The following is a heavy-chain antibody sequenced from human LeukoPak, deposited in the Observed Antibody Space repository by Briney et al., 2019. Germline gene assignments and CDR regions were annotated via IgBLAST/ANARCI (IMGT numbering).Heavy chain of an antibody. CDR3: AKDLAQYSPCLGAFDI. V-gene: IGHV3-30*18. J-gene: IGHJ3*02. CDR1: RFSFSDYD. Sequence: PGGSLRLSCRASRFSFSDYDMHWVRQAPGKGLEWVAVISYDGSVKHYADSVRGRFTISRDNSKSTLFLQMNSLRAEDTAVYYCAKDLAQYSPCLGAFDIWGQGTMVTVSS. CDR2: ISYDGSVK. D-gene: IGHD2-15*01.